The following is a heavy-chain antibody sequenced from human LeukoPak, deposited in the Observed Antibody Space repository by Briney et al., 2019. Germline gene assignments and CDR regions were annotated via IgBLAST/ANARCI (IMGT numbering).Heavy chain of an antibody. CDR2: IYYSGNT. Sequence: SETLSLTCTVSGGSISSYYWSWIRQPPGKGLEWIGYIYYSGNTNYNPSLKSRVTISVDTSKNQFSLKLSSVTAADTAVYYCARTIVGADDAFDTWGQGTMVTVSS. D-gene: IGHD1-26*01. CDR1: GGSISSYY. V-gene: IGHV4-59*08. CDR3: ARTIVGADDAFDT. J-gene: IGHJ3*02.